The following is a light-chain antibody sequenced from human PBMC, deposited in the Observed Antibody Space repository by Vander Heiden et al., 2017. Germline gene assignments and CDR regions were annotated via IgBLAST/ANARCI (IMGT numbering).Light chain of an antibody. V-gene: IGLV2-14*01. CDR2: DVS. CDR1: SSDVGCYNY. Sequence: QSALTQPASVSGSPGQSTTISCTGTSSDVGCYNYVSWYQQHPGKAPKLMIYDVSNRPSGVSNRFSGSKSGNTASLTISGLQAEDEADYYCSSYTSSSTQVFGTGTKVTVL. CDR3: SSYTSSSTQV. J-gene: IGLJ1*01.